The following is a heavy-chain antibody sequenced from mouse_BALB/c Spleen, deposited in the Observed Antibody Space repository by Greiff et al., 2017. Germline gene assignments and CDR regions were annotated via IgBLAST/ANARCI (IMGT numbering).Heavy chain of an antibody. CDR2: IWSGGST. CDR1: GFSLTSYG. Sequence: VKLMESGPGLVQPSQSLSITCTVSGFSLTSYGVHWVRQSPGKGLEWLGVIWSGGSTDYNAAFISRLSISKDNSKSQVFFKMNSLQANDTAIYYCARKGRRGYAMDYWGQGTSVTVSS. CDR3: ARKGRRGYAMDY. J-gene: IGHJ4*01. V-gene: IGHV2-2*02. D-gene: IGHD3-3*01.